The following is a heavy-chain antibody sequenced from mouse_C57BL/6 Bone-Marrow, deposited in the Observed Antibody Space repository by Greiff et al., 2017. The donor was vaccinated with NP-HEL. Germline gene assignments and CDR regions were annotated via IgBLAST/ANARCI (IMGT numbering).Heavy chain of an antibody. Sequence: EVMLVESGGGLVQPGGSLKLSCAASGFTFSDYYMYWVRQTPEKRLEWVAYISNGGGSTYYPDTVKGRFTISRDNAKNTLYLQMSRLKSEDTAMYYCARRGLRPDAMDYWGQGTSVTVSS. J-gene: IGHJ4*01. CDR3: ARRGLRPDAMDY. CDR1: GFTFSDYY. D-gene: IGHD2-4*01. CDR2: ISNGGGST. V-gene: IGHV5-12*01.